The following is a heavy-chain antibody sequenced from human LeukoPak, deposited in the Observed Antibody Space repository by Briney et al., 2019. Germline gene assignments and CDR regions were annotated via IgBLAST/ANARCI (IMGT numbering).Heavy chain of an antibody. CDR2: ISYDGSNK. D-gene: IGHD6-19*01. CDR3: AKAPTSNQWLVYDYYYGMDV. V-gene: IGHV3-30*18. J-gene: IGHJ6*02. CDR1: GFTFSSYG. Sequence: GGSLRLSCAASGFTFSSYGMQWVRQAPGKGLEWVAVISYDGSNKYYADSVKGRFTISRDNSKNTLYLQMNSLRAEDTAVYYCAKAPTSNQWLVYDYYYGMDVWGQGTTVTVSS.